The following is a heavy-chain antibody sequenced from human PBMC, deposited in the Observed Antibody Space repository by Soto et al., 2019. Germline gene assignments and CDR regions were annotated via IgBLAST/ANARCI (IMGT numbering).Heavy chain of an antibody. Sequence: SETLSLTCAVFGGPSRGYYWNWIRQPPGKGLEWIGEISHSGSTNYNPSLKSRVTISLDTSKNQFSLKLRSVTAADTATYYCGQQLMGFDYWGQGTLVTVSS. CDR3: GQQLMGFDY. CDR2: ISHSGST. V-gene: IGHV4-34*01. CDR1: GGPSRGYY. J-gene: IGHJ4*02. D-gene: IGHD6-13*01.